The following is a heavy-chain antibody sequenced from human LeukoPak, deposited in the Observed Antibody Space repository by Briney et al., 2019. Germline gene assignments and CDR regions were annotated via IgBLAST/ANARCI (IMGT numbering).Heavy chain of an antibody. D-gene: IGHD1-26*01. V-gene: IGHV1-69*13. CDR2: IIPIFGTA. Sequence: GASVTVSFKASGYTFPTSGISWVRQAPGQGLEWMGGIIPIFGTANYAQKFQGRVTITADESTSTAYMELSSLRSEDTAVYYCARAPGVGWFDPWGQGTLVTVSS. CDR3: ARAPGVGWFDP. CDR1: GYTFPTSG. J-gene: IGHJ5*02.